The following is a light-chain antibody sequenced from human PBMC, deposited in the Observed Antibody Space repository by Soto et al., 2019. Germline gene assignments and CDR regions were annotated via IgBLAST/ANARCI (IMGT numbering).Light chain of an antibody. J-gene: IGLJ3*02. V-gene: IGLV2-14*01. Sequence: QSALTQPASVSGSPGQSISISCTGTSSDIGSYNYVSWYQQHPGKAPRLIIFGVSNRPSGVSNRFSGSKSGNTASLTISGLQAEDEADYYCTSYTTFCTLRVFGGGTKLTVL. CDR1: SSDIGSYNY. CDR3: TSYTTFCTLRV. CDR2: GVS.